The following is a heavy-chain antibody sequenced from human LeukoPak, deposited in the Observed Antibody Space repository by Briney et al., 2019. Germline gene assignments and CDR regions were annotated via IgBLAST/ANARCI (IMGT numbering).Heavy chain of an antibody. CDR1: GFTFSSYA. CDR2: ISYDGSNK. Sequence: PGGSLRLSCAASGFTFSSYAMHWVRQAPGKGLEWVAVISYDGSNKYYADSVKGRFTISRDNSKNTLYLQMNSLRAEDTAVYHCARGVTAIEYYFDYWGQGTLVTVSS. D-gene: IGHD2-21*02. CDR3: ARGVTAIEYYFDY. J-gene: IGHJ4*02. V-gene: IGHV3-30-3*01.